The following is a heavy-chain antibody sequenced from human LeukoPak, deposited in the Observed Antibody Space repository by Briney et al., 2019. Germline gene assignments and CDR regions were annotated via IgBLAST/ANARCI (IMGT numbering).Heavy chain of an antibody. CDR2: ISSSSSYI. D-gene: IGHD6-19*01. V-gene: IGHV3-21*01. Sequence: GGSLRLSCAASGFTFSSYSMNWVRQAPGKGLEWVSSISSSSSYIYYADSVKGRFTISRDNAKNSLYLQMNSLRAEDTAVYYCARAFSSGCDFDYWGQGTLITVSS. CDR3: ARAFSSGCDFDY. CDR1: GFTFSSYS. J-gene: IGHJ4*02.